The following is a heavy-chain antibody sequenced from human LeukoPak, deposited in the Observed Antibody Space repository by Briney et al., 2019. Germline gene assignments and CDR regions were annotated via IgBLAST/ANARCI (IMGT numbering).Heavy chain of an antibody. CDR1: GFSFSRFE. Sequence: TGGSLRLSCVASGFSFSRFEMNWVRQAPGKGLEWISHISARTYIAYADSVKGRFTISRDNAKNSLYLQMNSLRAEDTAVYYCARDFYDSSGYHHDSFDIWGQGTMVTVSS. D-gene: IGHD3-22*01. CDR3: ARDFYDSSGYHHDSFDI. CDR2: ISARTYI. V-gene: IGHV3-48*03. J-gene: IGHJ3*02.